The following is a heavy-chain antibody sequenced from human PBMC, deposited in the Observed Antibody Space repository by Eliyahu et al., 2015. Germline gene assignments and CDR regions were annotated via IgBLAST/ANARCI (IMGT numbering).Heavy chain of an antibody. CDR1: GFTFSSYW. Sequence: EVQLVESGGGLVQPGGSLRLSCAASGFTFSSYWVPRVPQAPGEGLVWVSRINSDGSSTSYADSVKGRFTISRDNAKNTLYLQMNSLRAEDTAVYYCASGDSRGVDYWGQGTLVTVSS. J-gene: IGHJ4*02. CDR3: ASGDSRGVDY. V-gene: IGHV3-74*01. D-gene: IGHD3-10*01. CDR2: INSDGSST.